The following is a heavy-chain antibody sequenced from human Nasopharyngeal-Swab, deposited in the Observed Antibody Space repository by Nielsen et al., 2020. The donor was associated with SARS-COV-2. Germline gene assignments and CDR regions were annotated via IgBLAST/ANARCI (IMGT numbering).Heavy chain of an antibody. CDR1: GFTFDDYA. CDR2: NSWNGNIR. V-gene: IGHV3-9*01. CDR3: ARENNWETLRYFDL. D-gene: IGHD1-20*01. Sequence: SLKISCAASGFTFDDYAMYWVRQAPGKGLEWVSGNSWNGNIRGHADSVEGRFTISRDNANSSLYLQMNSLRVEATALYYCARENNWETLRYFDLWGRGTLVTVSS. J-gene: IGHJ2*01.